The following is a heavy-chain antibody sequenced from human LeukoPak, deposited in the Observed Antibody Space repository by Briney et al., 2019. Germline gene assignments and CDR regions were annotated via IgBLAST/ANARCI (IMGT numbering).Heavy chain of an antibody. Sequence: XSCAXSGFTFDDYAXHWVRHGPGKGVEWVSGISWNSGSIVYADAVKGRFTISRDNAKKSLYLEMNSLRAEDMAFYYCAKATAYSSGSVDYWGQGTLVTVSS. CDR2: ISWNSGSI. V-gene: IGHV3-9*03. D-gene: IGHD5-18*01. J-gene: IGHJ4*02. CDR1: GFTFDDYA. CDR3: AKATAYSSGSVDY.